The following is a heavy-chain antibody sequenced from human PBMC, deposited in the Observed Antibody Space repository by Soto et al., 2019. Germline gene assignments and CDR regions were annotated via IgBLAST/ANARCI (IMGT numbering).Heavy chain of an antibody. J-gene: IGHJ6*03. Sequence: EVQLVESGGGLVQPGRSLRLSCAASGFTFDDYAMHWVRQAPGKGLEWVSGISWNSGSIGYADSVKGRFTISRDNAKNSLYLQMNSLRAEDTALYYCAKTAVAGTFDYYYYMDVWDKGTTVTVSS. D-gene: IGHD6-19*01. CDR3: AKTAVAGTFDYYYYMDV. CDR1: GFTFDDYA. V-gene: IGHV3-9*01. CDR2: ISWNSGSI.